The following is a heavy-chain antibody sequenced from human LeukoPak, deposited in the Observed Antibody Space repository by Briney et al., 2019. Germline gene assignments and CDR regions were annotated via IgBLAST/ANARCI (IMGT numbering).Heavy chain of an antibody. V-gene: IGHV1-18*01. CDR1: GYTFTSYG. CDR2: ISAYNGNT. CDR3: ARDGRSWYYFDY. Sequence: ASVKVSCKASGYTFTSYGISWVRQAPEQGLEWMGWISAYNGNTNYAQKLQGRVAMTTDTSTSTAYMELRSLRSDDTAVYYCARDGRSWYYFDYWGQGTLVTVSS. D-gene: IGHD6-13*01. J-gene: IGHJ4*02.